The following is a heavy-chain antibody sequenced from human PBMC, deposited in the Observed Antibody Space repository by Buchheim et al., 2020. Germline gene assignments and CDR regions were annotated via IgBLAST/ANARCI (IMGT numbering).Heavy chain of an antibody. D-gene: IGHD3-3*01. CDR1: GYTFTSYA. CDR3: ARALRFSSNWFDP. Sequence: QVQLVQSGAEVKKPGASVKVSCKASGYTFTSYAMHWVRQAPGQRLEWMGWINAGNGNTKYSQKFQGRVTITRDTSASTAYMELSNLRSEDTAVYYCARALRFSSNWFDPWGQGTL. J-gene: IGHJ5*02. V-gene: IGHV1-3*01. CDR2: INAGNGNT.